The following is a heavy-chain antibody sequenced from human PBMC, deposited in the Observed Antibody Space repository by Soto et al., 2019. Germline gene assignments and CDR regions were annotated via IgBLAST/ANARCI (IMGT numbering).Heavy chain of an antibody. CDR3: AREVVLTEWYFDN. J-gene: IGHJ4*02. CDR1: GFTFSRYS. V-gene: IGHV3-30-3*01. CDR2: TSSDGGTK. Sequence: QVQLMESGGGVVQPGGSLRLSYVTSGFTFSRYSMHWFRQAPGKGLEWVAVTSSDGGTKFYADSVKGRFTVSRDNSKNTLYLQMNSLRPEDTAVYYCAREVVLTEWYFDNWGQEILVTVSS. D-gene: IGHD2-21*01.